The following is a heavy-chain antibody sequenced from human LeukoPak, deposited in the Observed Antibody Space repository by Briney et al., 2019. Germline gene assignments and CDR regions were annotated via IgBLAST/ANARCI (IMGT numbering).Heavy chain of an antibody. V-gene: IGHV4-30-4*08. CDR3: ASWTTVSLNFDY. Sequence: PSQTLSLTCTVSGRSISSGDYYWSWIRQPPGKGLEWIGYIYYSGSTYYNPSLKSRVTISVDTSKNQFSLKLSSVTAADTAVYYCASWTTVSLNFDYWGQGTLVTVSS. D-gene: IGHD4-11*01. J-gene: IGHJ4*02. CDR2: IYYSGST. CDR1: GRSISSGDYY.